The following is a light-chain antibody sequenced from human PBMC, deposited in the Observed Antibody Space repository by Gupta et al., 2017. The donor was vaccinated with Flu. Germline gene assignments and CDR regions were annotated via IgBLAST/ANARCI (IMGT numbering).Light chain of an antibody. CDR3: QQNYSPHLT. CDR2: AAS. J-gene: IGKJ4*01. Sequence: DIQMTQSPSSLSASVGDRVIVSCRASQNIGPYLNWYQHKAGKAPTLLIYAASSLQDGVPSRFSGSGYGKDCTLSISGLQREECETYYCQQNYSPHLTFGVGNKVV. V-gene: IGKV1-39*01. CDR1: QNIGPY.